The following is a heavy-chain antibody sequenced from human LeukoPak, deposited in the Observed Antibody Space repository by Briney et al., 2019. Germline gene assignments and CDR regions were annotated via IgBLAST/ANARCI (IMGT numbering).Heavy chain of an antibody. CDR3: ARYRGGYLDY. CDR1: GFTFSSYS. CDR2: ITSGSSTI. Sequence: GGSLRLSCAASGFTFSSYSMNWVRQAPGKGLEWVSYITSGSSTIYYADSVKGRFTISRDNAKNSLYLQMKSLRAEDTAVYYCARYRGGYLDYWGQGTLVTASS. J-gene: IGHJ4*02. D-gene: IGHD3-10*01. V-gene: IGHV3-48*01.